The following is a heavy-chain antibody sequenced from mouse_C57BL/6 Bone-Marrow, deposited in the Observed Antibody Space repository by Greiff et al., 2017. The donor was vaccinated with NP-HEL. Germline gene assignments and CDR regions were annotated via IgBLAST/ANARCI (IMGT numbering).Heavy chain of an antibody. CDR1: GFTFSSYA. CDR2: ISSGGDYI. D-gene: IGHD1-1*01. Sequence: EVQLVESGEGLVKPGGSLKLSCAASGFTFSSYAMSWVRQTPEKRLEWVAYISSGGDYIYYADTVKGRFTISRDNARNTLYLQMSSLKSEDTAMYYCTREITTVVGTGFPPWFAYWGQGTLVTVSA. J-gene: IGHJ3*01. V-gene: IGHV5-9-1*02. CDR3: TREITTVVGTGFPPWFAY.